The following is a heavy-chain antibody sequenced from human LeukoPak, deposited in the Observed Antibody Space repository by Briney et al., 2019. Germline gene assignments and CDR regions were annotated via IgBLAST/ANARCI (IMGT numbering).Heavy chain of an antibody. CDR2: IYYTGST. J-gene: IGHJ4*02. CDR1: GGSISSSSYY. Sequence: SETLSLTCTVSGGSISSSSYYWGWIRQPPGKRLEWIGSIYYTGSTYYNPSLKSRVTISVDTSKNQFSLKLSSVTAADTAVYYCARVVTAGIYFFDYWGQGTLVTVSP. D-gene: IGHD6-13*01. V-gene: IGHV4-39*07. CDR3: ARVVTAGIYFFDY.